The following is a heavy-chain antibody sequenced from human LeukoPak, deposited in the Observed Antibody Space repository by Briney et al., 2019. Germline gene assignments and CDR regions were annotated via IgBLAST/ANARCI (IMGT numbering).Heavy chain of an antibody. CDR1: GFTVSSNY. CDR3: ARAVVVPAATLAY. D-gene: IGHD2-2*01. Sequence: PGGSLRLSCAAPGFTVSSNYMSWVRQAPGKGLEWVSVIYSGGSTYYADSVKGRFTISRDNSKNTLFLQMNSLRAEDTAVYYCARAVVVPAATLAYWGQGTLVTVSS. J-gene: IGHJ4*02. V-gene: IGHV3-53*01. CDR2: IYSGGST.